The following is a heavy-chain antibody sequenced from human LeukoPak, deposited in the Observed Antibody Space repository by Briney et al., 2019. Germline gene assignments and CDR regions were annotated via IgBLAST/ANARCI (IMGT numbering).Heavy chain of an antibody. D-gene: IGHD4-23*01. Sequence: SVKVSCKASGGTFSSYAISWVRQAPGQGLEWMGGIIPIFGTANCAQKFQGRVTITADESTSTAYMELSSLRSEDTAVYYCARVSGGNTEYYYYYYMDVWGKGTTATVSS. V-gene: IGHV1-69*13. CDR2: IIPIFGTA. CDR3: ARVSGGNTEYYYYYYMDV. CDR1: GGTFSSYA. J-gene: IGHJ6*03.